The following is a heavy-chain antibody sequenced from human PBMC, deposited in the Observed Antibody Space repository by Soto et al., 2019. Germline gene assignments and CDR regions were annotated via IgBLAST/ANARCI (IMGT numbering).Heavy chain of an antibody. CDR3: AFNSGSYYRRPYYYYGMDV. D-gene: IGHD3-10*01. V-gene: IGHV4-34*01. CDR1: GGSFSGYY. Sequence: SETLSLTCAVYGGSFSGYYWSWIRQPPGKGLEWIGEINHSGSTNYNPSLRSRVTISVDTSKNQFSLKLSSVTAADTAVYYCAFNSGSYYRRPYYYYGMDVWGQGTTVTVSS. CDR2: INHSGST. J-gene: IGHJ6*02.